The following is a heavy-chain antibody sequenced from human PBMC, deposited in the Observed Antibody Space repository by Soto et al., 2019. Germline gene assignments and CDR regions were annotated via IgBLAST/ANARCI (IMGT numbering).Heavy chain of an antibody. Sequence: QSQTLSFTCAISGDSVSSNSAAWNWIRQSPSRGLEWLGRTYYRSKWYNDYAVSVKSRITINPDTSKNQFSLQLNSVTPEDTAVYYCARDEDIVVVGSMDVWGQGTTVTVSS. CDR2: TYYRSKWYN. CDR1: GDSVSSNSAA. D-gene: IGHD2-15*01. J-gene: IGHJ6*02. V-gene: IGHV6-1*01. CDR3: ARDEDIVVVGSMDV.